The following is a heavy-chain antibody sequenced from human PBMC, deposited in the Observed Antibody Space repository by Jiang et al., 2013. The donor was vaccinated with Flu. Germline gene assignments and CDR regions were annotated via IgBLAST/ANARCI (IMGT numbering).Heavy chain of an antibody. V-gene: IGHV4-39*01. CDR1: GGSISSSSYY. CDR3: ARLNDY. Sequence: GSGLVKPSETLSLTCTVSGGSISSSSYYWGWIRQPPGKGLEWIGNIYYSGSAYYSGSTSYNPSLKSRVTISVDTSKNQFSLKLTSMTAADTAFYYCARLNDYWGQGTLVTVSS. J-gene: IGHJ4*02. CDR2: IYYSGSAYYSGST.